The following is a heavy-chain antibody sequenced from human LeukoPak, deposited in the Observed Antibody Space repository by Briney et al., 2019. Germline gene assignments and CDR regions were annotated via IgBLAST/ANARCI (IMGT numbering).Heavy chain of an antibody. V-gene: IGHV3-30*03. J-gene: IGHJ2*01. CDR1: GFTFSSYG. Sequence: GGSLRLSCAASGFTFSSYGMHWVRQAPGKGLEWVAVISYDGSNKYYADSVKGRFTISRDNSKNTLYLQMNSLRAEDTAVYYCARETTVTTFHWYFDLWGRGTLVTVSS. D-gene: IGHD4-17*01. CDR2: ISYDGSNK. CDR3: ARETTVTTFHWYFDL.